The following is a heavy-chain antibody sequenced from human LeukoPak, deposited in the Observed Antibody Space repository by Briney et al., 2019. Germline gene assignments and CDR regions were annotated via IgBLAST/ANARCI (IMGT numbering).Heavy chain of an antibody. V-gene: IGHV3-21*06. CDR2: IATSSDYI. J-gene: IGHJ4*02. CDR1: GFTFSTYS. CDR3: ASGYGRARASDY. Sequence: GGSLRLSCAASGFTFSTYSMNWVRQAPGKGLEWVSSIATSSDYIYYAGSLKGRFTISRDNAKNSLYLHMNSLRAEDTAVYYCASGYGRARASDYWGQGTLVTVSS. D-gene: IGHD5-18*01.